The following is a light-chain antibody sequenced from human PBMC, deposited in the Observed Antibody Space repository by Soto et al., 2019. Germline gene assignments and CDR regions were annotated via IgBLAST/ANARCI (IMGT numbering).Light chain of an antibody. V-gene: IGKV1-5*03. Sequence: DIQMTQSPSTLSASVGDRVTITCRASQSVTNWLAWYQQKPGKAPKLLIYQASSLESGVPSRFSGTGSGTEFTLTISSLQPDDFATYYYQHYNSYSLTFGGGTKVEIK. J-gene: IGKJ4*01. CDR1: QSVTNW. CDR2: QAS. CDR3: QHYNSYSLT.